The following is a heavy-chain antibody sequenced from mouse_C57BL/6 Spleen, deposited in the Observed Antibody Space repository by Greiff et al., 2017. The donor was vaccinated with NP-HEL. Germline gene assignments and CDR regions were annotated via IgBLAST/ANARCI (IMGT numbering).Heavy chain of an antibody. CDR3: ASPSQLRLYYFDY. CDR2: IYPGDGDT. D-gene: IGHD3-2*02. Sequence: QVQLQQSGPELVKPGASVKISCKASGYAFSSSWMNWVKQRPGKGLEWIGRIYPGDGDTNYNGKFKGKATLTADKSSSTAYMHLSSLTSEDSAVYFCASPSQLRLYYFDYWGQGTTLTVSS. J-gene: IGHJ2*01. CDR1: GYAFSSSW. V-gene: IGHV1-82*01.